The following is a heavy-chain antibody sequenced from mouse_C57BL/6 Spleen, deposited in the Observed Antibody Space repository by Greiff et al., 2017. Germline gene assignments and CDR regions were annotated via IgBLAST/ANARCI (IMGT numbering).Heavy chain of an antibody. J-gene: IGHJ3*01. CDR1: GFTFTDYY. CDR3: ARWGDYGWFAY. CDR2: IRNKANGYTT. V-gene: IGHV7-3*01. D-gene: IGHD2-4*01. Sequence: EVMLVESGGGLVQPGGSLSLSCAASGFTFTDYYMSWVRQPPGKALEWLGFIRNKANGYTTEYSASVKGRFTISRDNSQSILYLQMNALRAEDSATYYCARWGDYGWFAYWGQGTLVTVSA.